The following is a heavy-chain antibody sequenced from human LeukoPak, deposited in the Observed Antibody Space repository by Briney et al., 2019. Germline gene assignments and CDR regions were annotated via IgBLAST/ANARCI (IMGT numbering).Heavy chain of an antibody. CDR2: IYYSGTT. D-gene: IGHD1/OR15-1a*01. Sequence: SETLSLTCTVSGGSIGSSNYYWGWIRQPPGKGLEWVGSIYYSGTTYYNPSLRSRVTISVDTSKNQFSLKLTSVTAADTAVYYCARGGTIWTYYWGQETLVTVSS. CDR1: GGSIGSSNYY. J-gene: IGHJ4*02. V-gene: IGHV4-39*07. CDR3: ARGGTIWTYY.